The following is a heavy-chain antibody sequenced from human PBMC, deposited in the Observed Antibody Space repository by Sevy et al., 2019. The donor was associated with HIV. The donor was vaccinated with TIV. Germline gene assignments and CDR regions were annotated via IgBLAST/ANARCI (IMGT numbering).Heavy chain of an antibody. Sequence: SETLSLTCAVSGGSISSVNWWHWVRQPPGKGLEWIGEIYHSGSTNYNPSLKSRVTISVDNSKNQFSLKLSSVTAADTAVYYCARGGETPRGFDPWGQGSLAPSPQ. J-gene: IGHJ5*02. CDR1: GGSISSVNW. V-gene: IGHV4-4*02. CDR3: ARGGETPRGFDP. CDR2: IYHSGST. D-gene: IGHD3-16*01.